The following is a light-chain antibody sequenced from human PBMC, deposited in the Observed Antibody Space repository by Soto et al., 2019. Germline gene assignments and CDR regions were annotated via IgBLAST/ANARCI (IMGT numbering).Light chain of an antibody. Sequence: EIVLTQSPGTLSLSPGERATLSCRASQSISSSYLAWYQQKPGQAPRLLIYGASSRATGIPDRFSGSGSGTDFTLTISRLEAEDFAVYYCQQYGSSSYTFGQGTQVEIK. J-gene: IGKJ2*01. CDR1: QSISSSY. V-gene: IGKV3-20*01. CDR2: GAS. CDR3: QQYGSSSYT.